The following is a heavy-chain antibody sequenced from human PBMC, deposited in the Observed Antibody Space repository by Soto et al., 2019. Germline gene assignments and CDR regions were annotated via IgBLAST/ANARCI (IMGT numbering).Heavy chain of an antibody. J-gene: IGHJ6*02. CDR3: ARGTITFGGSYYYGMDV. CDR2: INWNGGST. Sequence: GGSLRLSCAASGFTFDDYGMSWVRQAPGKGLEWVSGINWNGGSTGYADSVKGRFTISRDNAKNSLYLQMNSLRAEDTALYYCARGTITFGGSYYYGMDVWGQGTTVTVSS. CDR1: GFTFDDYG. V-gene: IGHV3-20*04. D-gene: IGHD3-16*01.